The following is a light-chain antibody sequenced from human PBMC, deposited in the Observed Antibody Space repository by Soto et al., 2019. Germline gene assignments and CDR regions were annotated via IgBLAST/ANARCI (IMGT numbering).Light chain of an antibody. CDR1: QSISNW. Sequence: DIQMTQSPSTLSASVGDRVTITCRASQSISNWLAWYQQKPGKAPKLVIYRASNLETGVPSRFSGSGSGTEFTLTISSLQPDDFATYFCHQYDSYSYTFGQGTNLEIK. V-gene: IGKV1-5*03. CDR3: HQYDSYSYT. J-gene: IGKJ2*01. CDR2: RAS.